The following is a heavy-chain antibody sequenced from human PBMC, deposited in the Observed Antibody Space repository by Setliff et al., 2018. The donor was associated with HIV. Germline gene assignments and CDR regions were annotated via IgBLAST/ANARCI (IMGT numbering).Heavy chain of an antibody. CDR3: ARGWGYYMDV. D-gene: IGHD1-26*01. V-gene: IGHV4-59*08. Sequence: SETLSLTCTVSGGSISSFYWGWIRQPPGKGLEWIGYIYNSGSTNYNPSLKSRVTISEDTSKNQFFLKLTSVTAADTAVYYCARGWGYYMDVWGEGTTVTVS. CDR2: IYNSGST. J-gene: IGHJ6*03. CDR1: GGSISSFY.